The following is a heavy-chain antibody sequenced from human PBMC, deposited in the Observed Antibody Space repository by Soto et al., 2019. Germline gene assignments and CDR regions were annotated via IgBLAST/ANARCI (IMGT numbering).Heavy chain of an antibody. Sequence: VQLVESGGGVVQPGRSGRLSCAASGFTFSDYAMHWVRQAPGKGLEWVAVVSHDGRNTHYADSVKGRFTISRDSSNNTVSLEMTSLRAEDTAVYYCAKGGRQWLVTSDFNYWGQGAMVTVSS. CDR2: VSHDGRNT. D-gene: IGHD6-19*01. CDR3: AKGGRQWLVTSDFNY. J-gene: IGHJ4*02. CDR1: GFTFSDYA. V-gene: IGHV3-30*18.